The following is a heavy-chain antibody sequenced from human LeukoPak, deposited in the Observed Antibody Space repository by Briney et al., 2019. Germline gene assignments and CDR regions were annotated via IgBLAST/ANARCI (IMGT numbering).Heavy chain of an antibody. V-gene: IGHV4-59*01. CDR1: GGSISSYY. CDR2: IYYSGST. CDR3: ARGRGYSGSLDY. D-gene: IGHD5-12*01. Sequence: SETLSLTCTVSGGSISSYYWSWIRQPPGKGLEWIGYIYYSGSTNYNPSLKSRVTISVDTSKNQFSLKLSSVTAADTAVYYCARGRGYSGSLDYWGQGTLVTVSS. J-gene: IGHJ4*02.